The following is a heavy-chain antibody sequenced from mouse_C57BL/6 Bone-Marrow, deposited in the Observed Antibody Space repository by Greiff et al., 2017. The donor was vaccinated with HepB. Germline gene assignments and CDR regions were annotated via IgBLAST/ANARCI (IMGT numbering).Heavy chain of an antibody. D-gene: IGHD1-1*01. Sequence: VQLQQSGAELVKPGASVKISCKASGYAFSSYWMNWVKQRPGKGLEWIGQIYPGDGDTNYNGKFKGKATLTADKSSSTAYMQLSSLTSEDSAVYFCARGYYGRSYGFAYWGQGTLVTVSA. V-gene: IGHV1-80*01. CDR1: GYAFSSYW. J-gene: IGHJ3*01. CDR3: ARGYYGRSYGFAY. CDR2: IYPGDGDT.